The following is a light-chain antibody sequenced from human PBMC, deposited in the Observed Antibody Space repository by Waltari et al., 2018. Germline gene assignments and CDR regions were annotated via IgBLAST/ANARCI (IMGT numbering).Light chain of an antibody. J-gene: IGKJ1*01. CDR2: WSS. V-gene: IGKV4-1*01. Sequence: DIVMTQSPDSLAVSLGERATINCKSSQNLLYSSNNKNFLGWYQLKPGQPPKLLKYWSSTQESGVPDRFSGSGSETDFTLTISSLQAEDVAVYYCQQYYSSPPTFGQGTRVEI. CDR1: QNLLYSSNNKNF. CDR3: QQYYSSPPT.